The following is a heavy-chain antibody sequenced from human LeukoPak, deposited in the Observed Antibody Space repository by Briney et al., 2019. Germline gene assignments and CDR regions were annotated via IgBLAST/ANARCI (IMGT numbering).Heavy chain of an antibody. CDR3: ARSKISSGYFYFDY. J-gene: IGHJ4*02. CDR1: GYTFTSYD. CDR2: MNPNSGNT. Sequence: GAPVKVSCKASGYTFTSYDINWVRQATGQGLEWMGWMNPNSGNTGYAQKFQGRVTMTRNTSISTAYMELSSLRSEDTAVYYCARSKISSGYFYFDYWGQGTLVTVSS. D-gene: IGHD3-22*01. V-gene: IGHV1-8*01.